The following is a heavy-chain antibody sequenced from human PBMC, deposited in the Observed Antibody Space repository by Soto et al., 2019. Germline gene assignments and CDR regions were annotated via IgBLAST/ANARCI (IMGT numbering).Heavy chain of an antibody. CDR1: GFTFSSYG. Sequence: GGSLRLSCAASGFTFSSYGMHWVRQAPGKGLEWVSSISSSSSYIYYADSVKGRFTISRDNAKNSLYLQMNSLRAEDTAVYYCARDRSGIVGATTLIFDYWGQGTLVTVSS. D-gene: IGHD1-26*01. CDR3: ARDRSGIVGATTLIFDY. J-gene: IGHJ4*02. CDR2: ISSSSSYI. V-gene: IGHV3-21*01.